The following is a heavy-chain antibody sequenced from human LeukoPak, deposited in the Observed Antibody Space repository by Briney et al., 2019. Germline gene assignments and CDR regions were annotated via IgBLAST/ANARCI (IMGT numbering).Heavy chain of an antibody. CDR2: INNSGST. CDR3: ARQKKIVLVVYAIGYYFYY. J-gene: IGHJ4*02. Sequence: PSETLSLTCAVSGGSFSGYYWSWVRQPPGKGLEWVGEINNSGSTNYNPSLKSRVTISVDTSKNQFSLKLSSGTAADTAVYYCARQKKIVLVVYAIGYYFYYWGQGTLVTVSS. V-gene: IGHV4-34*01. D-gene: IGHD2-8*02. CDR1: GGSFSGYY.